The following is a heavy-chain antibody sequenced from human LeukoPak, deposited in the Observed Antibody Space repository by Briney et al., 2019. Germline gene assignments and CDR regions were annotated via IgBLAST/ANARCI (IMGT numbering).Heavy chain of an antibody. Sequence: GGSLRLSCAASGFTFSSYSMNWVRQAPGKGLEWVSSISSSSSYIYYADSVKGRFAISRDNSKNTLYLQMNSLKTEDTAVYYCAREDPDGFDIWGQGTMVTVSS. V-gene: IGHV3-21*01. CDR1: GFTFSSYS. CDR3: AREDPDGFDI. J-gene: IGHJ3*02. CDR2: ISSSSSYI.